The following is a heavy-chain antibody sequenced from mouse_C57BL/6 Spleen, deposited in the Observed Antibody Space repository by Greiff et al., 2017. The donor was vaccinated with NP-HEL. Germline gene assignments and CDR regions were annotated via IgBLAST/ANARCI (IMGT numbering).Heavy chain of an antibody. CDR3: EGYPTYYDSDGDFAY. D-gene: IGHD2-4*01. J-gene: IGHJ3*01. V-gene: IGHV1-9*01. Sequence: QVQLKESGPELVKPGASVKISCKASGYAFTGYWIEWVKQRPGHGLEWIGEILPGSGSTNYNEKFKGKATFTADPSSNTAYMQLSSLTTEDSAIYSWEGYPTYYDSDGDFAYWAKGTLVTVSA. CDR1: GYAFTGYW. CDR2: ILPGSGST.